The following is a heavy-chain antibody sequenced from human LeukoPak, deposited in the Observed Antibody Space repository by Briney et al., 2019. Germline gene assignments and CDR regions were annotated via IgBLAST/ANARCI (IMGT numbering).Heavy chain of an antibody. D-gene: IGHD2-8*01. CDR2: ISSSSSTI. V-gene: IGHV3-48*01. Sequence: PGGSLRLSCAASGFTFSSYSMNWVRQAPGKGLEWVSYISSSSSTIYYADSVKGRFTISRDNAKNSLYLQMNSLRAEDTAVYYCARDPGAVLMVYAIPVTPYYFDYWGQGTLVTVSS. CDR1: GFTFSSYS. J-gene: IGHJ4*02. CDR3: ARDPGAVLMVYAIPVTPYYFDY.